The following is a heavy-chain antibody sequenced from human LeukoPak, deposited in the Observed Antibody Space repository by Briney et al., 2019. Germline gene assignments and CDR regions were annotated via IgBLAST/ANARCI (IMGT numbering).Heavy chain of an antibody. CDR3: ARLAYYYDSSGYEYYFDY. Sequence: SETLSLTCTVSGGSISSYYWSWIRQPPGKGLEWIGYIYYGGITNYNPSLKSRVIISVHTSKNQFSLKLSSVTAADTAVYYCARLAYYYDSSGYEYYFDYWGQGTLVTVSS. CDR2: IYYGGIT. V-gene: IGHV4-59*12. D-gene: IGHD3-22*01. J-gene: IGHJ4*02. CDR1: GGSISSYY.